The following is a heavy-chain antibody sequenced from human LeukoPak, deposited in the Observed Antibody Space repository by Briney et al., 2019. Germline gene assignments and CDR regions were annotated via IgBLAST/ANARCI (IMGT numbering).Heavy chain of an antibody. CDR3: ATSGSPEGMDV. D-gene: IGHD1-26*01. Sequence: PGGSLRLSCAASGFTFSSYSMNWVRQAPGKGLEWVSYISSSSSTIYYADSVKGRFTISRDNAKNSLYLQMNSLRAEDTAVYYCATSGSPEGMDVWGQGTTVTVSS. J-gene: IGHJ6*02. CDR2: ISSSSSTI. CDR1: GFTFSSYS. V-gene: IGHV3-48*01.